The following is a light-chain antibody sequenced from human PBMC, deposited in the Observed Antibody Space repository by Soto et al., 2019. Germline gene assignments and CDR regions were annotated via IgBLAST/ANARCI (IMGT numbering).Light chain of an antibody. J-gene: IGKJ4*01. CDR1: QNIADY. Sequence: DIQMTQSPSSLSASAGDTVTITCRASQNIADYLSWYQQTPGKAPKLLIYSSSILHDGVSSRFSSEGSRTASTPTSSRQPDEFVVSYCHLQSFNPHCTFGRGTTVEVK. CDR3: LQSFNPHCT. CDR2: SSS. V-gene: IGKV1-39*01.